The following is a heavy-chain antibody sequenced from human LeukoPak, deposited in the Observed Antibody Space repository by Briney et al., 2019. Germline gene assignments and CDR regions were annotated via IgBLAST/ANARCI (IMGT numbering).Heavy chain of an antibody. Sequence: SETLSLTCAVSNVSNSGYYWTWIRQPPGKGLEWIGEINHSGTTKYNPSLRSRVSISRDTSKKHFSLNLSSVTAADTAVYYCASSGARSYYPPTFDYWGQGTLAIVSS. CDR2: INHSGTT. D-gene: IGHD3-10*01. V-gene: IGHV4-34*01. J-gene: IGHJ4*02. CDR1: NVSNSGYY. CDR3: ASSGARSYYPPTFDY.